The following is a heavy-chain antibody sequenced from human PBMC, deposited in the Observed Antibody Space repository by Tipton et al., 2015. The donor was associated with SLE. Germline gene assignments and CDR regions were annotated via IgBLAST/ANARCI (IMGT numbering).Heavy chain of an antibody. CDR1: GFTFSDYA. CDR2: TYTGGSST. J-gene: IGHJ4*02. V-gene: IGHV3-23*03. Sequence: SLRLSCAASGFTFSDYAFSWVRQAPGKGLQWVAVTYTGGSSTYYADSVKGRFTISRDNAKNTLFLEMNSLRVDDTAVYYCASLSAPSDYWGQGTLVTVSS. CDR3: ASLSAPSDY.